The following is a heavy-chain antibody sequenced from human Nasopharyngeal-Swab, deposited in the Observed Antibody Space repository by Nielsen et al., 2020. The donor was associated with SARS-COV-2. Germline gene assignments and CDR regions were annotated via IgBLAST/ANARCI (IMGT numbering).Heavy chain of an antibody. J-gene: IGHJ6*03. D-gene: IGHD1-26*01. CDR3: AKADRGGSYFSQYYYYMDV. CDR2: ISHDGSDK. Sequence: GESLKISCAASGFNVTRFGMHWVRQAPGKGLEWVAVISHDGSDKFYADSVKGRFSISRDTSRSTLYLQLNSLRAGDTALYYCAKADRGGSYFSQYYYYMDVWGTGTTVTVSS. CDR1: GFNVTRFG. V-gene: IGHV3-30*18.